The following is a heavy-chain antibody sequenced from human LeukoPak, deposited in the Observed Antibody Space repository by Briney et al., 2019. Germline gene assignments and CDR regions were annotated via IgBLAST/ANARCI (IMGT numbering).Heavy chain of an antibody. CDR2: ILHDRSDQ. CDR1: GLTFSDYA. V-gene: IGHV3-30*02. J-gene: IGHJ4*02. CDR3: ARDSRDTAMVGPDY. Sequence: PGGSLRLSCAASGLTFSDYAMHWVRQAPGKGLECVAFILHDRSDQFYADSVKGRFTISRDNSKNTLYLQMNSLRAEDTAVYYCARDSRDTAMVGPDYWGQGTLVTVSS. D-gene: IGHD5-18*01.